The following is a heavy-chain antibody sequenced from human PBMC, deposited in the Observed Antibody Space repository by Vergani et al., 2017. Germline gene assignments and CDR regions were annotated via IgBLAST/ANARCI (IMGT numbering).Heavy chain of an antibody. CDR3: AKYLRDSTDGLPDS. Sequence: VQLLESGGDLVQPGGSLRLSCAASGFTFSNFGMQWIRQAPGKGLEWLAYIGKDGINTRYRDAVKGRFTVSRDNSKDILYLQMDSLRSEDTALYYCAKYLRDSTDGLPDSWGPGTLVIVSS. V-gene: IGHV3-30*02. J-gene: IGHJ4*02. CDR2: IGKDGINT. CDR1: GFTFSNFG. D-gene: IGHD2-21*02.